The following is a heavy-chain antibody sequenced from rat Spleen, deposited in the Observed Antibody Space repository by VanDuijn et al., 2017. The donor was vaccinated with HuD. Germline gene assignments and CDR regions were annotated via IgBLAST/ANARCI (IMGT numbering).Heavy chain of an antibody. J-gene: IGHJ2*01. V-gene: IGHV2-15*01. CDR3: ASQYYYDGYYRDY. D-gene: IGHD1-12*03. CDR1: GFSLIRYN. Sequence: QVQLKESGPGLVQPSQTLSLTCTVSGFSLIRYNVHWVRQPPGKGLEWIAAIWTGGSTYYNSAFKYRLSISRDTSKSQVLLKMNSLQTEDTAMYFCASQYYYDGYYRDYWGQGVMVTVSS. CDR2: IWTGGST.